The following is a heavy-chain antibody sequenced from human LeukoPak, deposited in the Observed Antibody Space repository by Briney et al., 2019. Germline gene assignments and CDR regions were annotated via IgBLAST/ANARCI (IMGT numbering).Heavy chain of an antibody. D-gene: IGHD6-13*01. V-gene: IGHV3-33*08. Sequence: GRSLRLSCAASGFTFSSYGMHWVRQAPGKGLEWVAVIWYDGSNKYYADSVKGRFTISRDNSKNTLYLQMNSLRAEDTAVYYCARDGSSWYSDWFDPWGQGTLVTVSS. J-gene: IGHJ5*02. CDR3: ARDGSSWYSDWFDP. CDR2: IWYDGSNK. CDR1: GFTFSSYG.